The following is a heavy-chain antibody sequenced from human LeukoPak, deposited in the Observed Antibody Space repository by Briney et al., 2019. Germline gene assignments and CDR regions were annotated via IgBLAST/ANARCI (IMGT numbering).Heavy chain of an antibody. CDR1: GFTFSSYA. CDR2: INGDGSST. CDR3: ARGGVPGSMDV. Sequence: PGGSLRLSCAASGFTFSSYAMSWARQTPGKGLIWVSQINGDGSSTGYADSVKGRFTISRDNAKNTLYLQMNSLRAEDTAVYHCARGGVPGSMDVWGRGTTVTVSS. V-gene: IGHV3-74*01. D-gene: IGHD3-10*01. J-gene: IGHJ6*02.